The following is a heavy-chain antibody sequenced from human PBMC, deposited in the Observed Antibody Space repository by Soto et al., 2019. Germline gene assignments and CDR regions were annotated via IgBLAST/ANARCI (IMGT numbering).Heavy chain of an antibody. J-gene: IGHJ5*02. CDR2: ISSSSRTI. D-gene: IGHD3-22*01. V-gene: IGHV3-48*01. CDR3: ARGRFDYYDSSGYWRFDP. Sequence: EVQLVESGGGLVQPGGSLRLSCAASGFTFSSYSMNWVRQAPGKGLEWVSYISSSSRTIYYADSVKGRFTISRDNAKNSLYLQMNSLRAEDTAVYYCARGRFDYYDSSGYWRFDPWGQGTLVTVSS. CDR1: GFTFSSYS.